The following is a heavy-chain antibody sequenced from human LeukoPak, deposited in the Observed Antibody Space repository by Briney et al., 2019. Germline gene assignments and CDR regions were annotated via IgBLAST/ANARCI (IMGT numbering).Heavy chain of an antibody. CDR1: GYTFTSYD. V-gene: IGHV1-8*03. CDR3: ARDPYSSSGVYDY. CDR2: MNPNSGNT. Sequence: GSVKVSCKASGYTFTSYDINWVRQATGQGLEWMGWMNPNSGNTGYAQKFQGRVTITRNTSISTAYMELSSLRSEDTAVYYCARDPYSSSGVYDYWGQGTLVTVSS. D-gene: IGHD6-6*01. J-gene: IGHJ4*02.